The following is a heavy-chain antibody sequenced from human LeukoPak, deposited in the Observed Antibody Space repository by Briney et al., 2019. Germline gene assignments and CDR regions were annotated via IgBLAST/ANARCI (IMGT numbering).Heavy chain of an antibody. V-gene: IGHV1-69*06. J-gene: IGHJ4*02. CDR1: GCTFISYA. CDR2: MIPIFGTA. D-gene: IGHD1-26*01. Sequence: SVKVSCKAAGCTFISYAISWVGQARGQGREWMGGMIPIFGTANYAQKFQGRVTITADKSTSTAYMELSSLRSDDTAVYYCAREDSGGSYSRAAFYFDSWGQGTLVTVSS. CDR3: AREDSGGSYSRAAFYFDS.